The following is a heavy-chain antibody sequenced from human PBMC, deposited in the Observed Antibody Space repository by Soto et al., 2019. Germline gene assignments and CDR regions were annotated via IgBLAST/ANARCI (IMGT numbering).Heavy chain of an antibody. V-gene: IGHV1-8*01. D-gene: IGHD6-13*01. CDR3: AREWSAAGHFSGMAV. CDR2: MNTNSDDT. Sequence: QVQLVQSGAEVKKPGASVQVSCKTSGYTFTSYDINWVRQAPGQGLEWVGWMNTNSDDTRSAQKFRGRLTLTRDKSMRAVYMKLSNLRPDDTAVYYCAREWSAAGHFSGMAVWGQGTTVAVSS. CDR1: GYTFTSYD. J-gene: IGHJ6*02.